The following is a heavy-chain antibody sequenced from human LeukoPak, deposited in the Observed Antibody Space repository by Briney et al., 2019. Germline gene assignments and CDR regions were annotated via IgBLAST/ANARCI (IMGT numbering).Heavy chain of an antibody. Sequence: NASETLSLTCTVSGGSISTYYWSWIRQPPGKGLEWIGYIYNSGSTNYNPSLKSRVTISADTSKEQFSLKLRSVTAADTAVYYCARDPTHYDPPLWGQGTLVTVSS. V-gene: IGHV4-59*01. D-gene: IGHD4-17*01. J-gene: IGHJ4*02. CDR1: GGSISTYY. CDR2: IYNSGST. CDR3: ARDPTHYDPPL.